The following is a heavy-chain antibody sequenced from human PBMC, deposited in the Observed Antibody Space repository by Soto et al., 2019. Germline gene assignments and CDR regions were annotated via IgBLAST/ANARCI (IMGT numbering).Heavy chain of an antibody. D-gene: IGHD6-19*01. CDR1: GFTFRSYA. Sequence: GGSLRLSCAASGFTFRSYAMSWVRQAPGKGLEWVSGISGSGISTHYADSVKGRFTISRDNSKKTVYLQMNSLRAEDTAVYYCAKGVPGIAVAGTGYFQHWGQGTLVTVS. V-gene: IGHV3-23*01. CDR2: ISGSGIST. CDR3: AKGVPGIAVAGTGYFQH. J-gene: IGHJ1*01.